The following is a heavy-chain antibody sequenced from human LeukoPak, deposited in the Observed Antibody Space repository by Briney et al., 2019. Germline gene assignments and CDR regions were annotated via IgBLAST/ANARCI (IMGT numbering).Heavy chain of an antibody. J-gene: IGHJ4*02. CDR1: GGSISSYY. V-gene: IGHV4-59*12. D-gene: IGHD6-19*01. Sequence: SETLSLTCTVSGGSISSYYWSWIRQPPGKGLEWIGYIYYSGSTNYNPSLKSRVTMSVDTSKNQFSLKLSSVTAADTAVYYCARDRGYSSGRQAGFDYWGQGTLVTVSS. CDR3: ARDRGYSSGRQAGFDY. CDR2: IYYSGST.